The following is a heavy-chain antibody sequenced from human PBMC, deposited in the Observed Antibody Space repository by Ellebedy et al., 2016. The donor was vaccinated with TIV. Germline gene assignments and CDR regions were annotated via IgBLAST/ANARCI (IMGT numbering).Heavy chain of an antibody. CDR2: IIPIFGTA. V-gene: IGHV1-69*06. CDR3: ARDLNCSGGSCYFYGMDV. CDR1: GGTFSSYA. J-gene: IGHJ6*02. D-gene: IGHD2-15*01. Sequence: SVKVSCXASGGTFSSYAISWVRQAPGQGLEWMGGIIPIFGTANYAQKFQGRVTITADKSTSTAYMELSSLRSEDTAVYYCARDLNCSGGSCYFYGMDVWGQGTLVTVSS.